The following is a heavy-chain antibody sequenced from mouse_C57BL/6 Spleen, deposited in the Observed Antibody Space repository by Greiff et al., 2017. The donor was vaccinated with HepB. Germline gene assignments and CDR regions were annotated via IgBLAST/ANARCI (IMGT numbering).Heavy chain of an antibody. CDR3: ASYYGRSY. J-gene: IGHJ2*01. D-gene: IGHD1-1*01. Sequence: QVQLQQPGAELVKPGASVKLSCKASGYTFTSYWMQWVKQRPGQGLEWIGEIDPSDSYTNYNQKFKGKATLTVDTSSSTAYMQLSSLTSEDSAVYYCASYYGRSYWGQGTTLTVSS. CDR1: GYTFTSYW. V-gene: IGHV1-50*01. CDR2: IDPSDSYT.